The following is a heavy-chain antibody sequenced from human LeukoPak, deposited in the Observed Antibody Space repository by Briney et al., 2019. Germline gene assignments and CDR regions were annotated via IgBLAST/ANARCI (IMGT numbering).Heavy chain of an antibody. CDR2: ITGSGGTT. CDR3: ATMNGYFQY. D-gene: IGHD3-22*01. CDR1: GFTFSSYG. Sequence: GGSLRLSCAASGFTFSSYGMSWVRQAPGKGPEWVSAITGSGGTTYYADSVKGRSTISRDNSKNTLYLQVNSLRAKDTAVYYCATMNGYFQYWGQGTLVTVSS. V-gene: IGHV3-23*01. J-gene: IGHJ1*01.